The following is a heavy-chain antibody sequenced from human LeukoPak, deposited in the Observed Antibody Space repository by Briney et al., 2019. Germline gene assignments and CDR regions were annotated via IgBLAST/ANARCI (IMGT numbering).Heavy chain of an antibody. V-gene: IGHV4-4*09. CDR3: ARHGTDIVVVPAALPYYYYYMDV. J-gene: IGHJ6*03. Sequence: NPSGTLSLTCIVSGDSISGYFWTWIRQPPGKGLEWIGYIYTSGSTNYNPSLKSRVTISVDTSKNQFSLKLSSVTAADTAVYYCARHGTDIVVVPAALPYYYYYMDVWGKGTTVTVSS. CDR1: GDSISGYF. D-gene: IGHD2-2*02. CDR2: IYTSGST.